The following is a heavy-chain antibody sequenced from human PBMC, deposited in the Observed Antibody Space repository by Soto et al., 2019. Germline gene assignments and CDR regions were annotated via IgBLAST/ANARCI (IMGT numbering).Heavy chain of an antibody. CDR2: IRGSTDST. V-gene: IGHV3-23*01. J-gene: IGHJ4*02. D-gene: IGHD4-17*01. CDR3: AKKGGYGDFGIYFVY. CDR1: GFTFSSSP. Sequence: GGSLRLSCTASGFTFSSSPMTWVRQAPGKGLEWVSTIRGSTDSTYYADSVKGRLTISRDNSKNTLYLQMNSLRAEDTAVYYCAKKGGYGDFGIYFVYWGQGTLVTVSS.